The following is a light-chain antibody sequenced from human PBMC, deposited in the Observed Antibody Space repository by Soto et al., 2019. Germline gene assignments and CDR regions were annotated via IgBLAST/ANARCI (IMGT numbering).Light chain of an antibody. Sequence: QSALTQPASVSASPGQSITISCTGTSSDVGTYDDVSWYRQHPGKAPRLLIYEVTNRPSGVSNRFSGSKSGDTASLTISGLQAGDEGDYYCSSYTIGSTYVFGSGTKV. V-gene: IGLV2-14*01. J-gene: IGLJ1*01. CDR2: EVT. CDR3: SSYTIGSTYV. CDR1: SSDVGTYDD.